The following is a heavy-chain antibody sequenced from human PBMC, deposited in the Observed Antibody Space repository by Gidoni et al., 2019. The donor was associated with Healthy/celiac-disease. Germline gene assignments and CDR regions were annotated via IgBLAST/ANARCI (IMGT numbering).Heavy chain of an antibody. Sequence: QVQLVQSGAEVKKPGSSVKVSCKASVGTFSSYAISWVRQAPGQGLEWMGGIIPIFGTANYAQKFQGRVTITADKSTSTAYMELSSLRSEDTAVYYCASSAPKNYDILTGAVFDYWGQGTLVTVSS. D-gene: IGHD3-9*01. CDR3: ASSAPKNYDILTGAVFDY. J-gene: IGHJ4*02. V-gene: IGHV1-69*06. CDR2: IIPIFGTA. CDR1: VGTFSSYA.